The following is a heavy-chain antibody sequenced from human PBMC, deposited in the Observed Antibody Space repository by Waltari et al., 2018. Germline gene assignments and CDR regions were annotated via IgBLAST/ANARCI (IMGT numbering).Heavy chain of an antibody. CDR2: IYYSGST. J-gene: IGHJ4*02. D-gene: IGHD1-1*01. CDR3: ARDIGN. V-gene: IGHV4-34*11. Sequence: QEQLQQWGAGLLKPSETLSLTCAVYGGSFSGYYWSWIRQPPGKGLEWIGYIYYSGSTNYNPSLKSRVTISVDTSKNQFSLKLSSVTAADTAVYYCARDIGNWGQGTLVTVSS. CDR1: GGSFSGYY.